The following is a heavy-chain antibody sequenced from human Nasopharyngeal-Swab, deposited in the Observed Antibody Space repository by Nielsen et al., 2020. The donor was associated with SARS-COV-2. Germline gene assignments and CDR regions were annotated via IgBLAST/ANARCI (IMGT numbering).Heavy chain of an antibody. J-gene: IGHJ4*02. CDR2: IYHSGST. Sequence: GSLRLSCTVSGYSISSGYYWGWIRQPPGKGLEWIGSIYHSGSTYYNPSLKSRVTISVDTSKNQFSLKLSSVTAADTAVYYCARACSSSWYDYWGQGTLVTVSS. CDR1: GYSISSGYY. D-gene: IGHD6-13*01. CDR3: ARACSSSWYDY. V-gene: IGHV4-38-2*02.